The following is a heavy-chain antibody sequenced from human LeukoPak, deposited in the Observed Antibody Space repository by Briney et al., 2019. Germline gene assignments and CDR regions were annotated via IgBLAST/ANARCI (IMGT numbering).Heavy chain of an antibody. CDR1: GFTFSSYA. J-gene: IGHJ4*02. CDR3: ATLGGYCSGGSCYTNDY. D-gene: IGHD2-15*01. Sequence: PGGSLRLSCAASGFTFSSYAMSWVRQAPGKGLEWVSAISGSGGSTYYADSVKGRFTISRDNSKNTLYLQMNRLRAEDTAVYYCATLGGYCSGGSCYTNDYWGQGTLVTVSS. V-gene: IGHV3-23*01. CDR2: ISGSGGST.